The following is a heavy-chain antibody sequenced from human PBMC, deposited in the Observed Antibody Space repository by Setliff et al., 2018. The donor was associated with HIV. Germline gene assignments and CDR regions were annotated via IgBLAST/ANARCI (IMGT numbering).Heavy chain of an antibody. D-gene: IGHD3-10*01. CDR1: GASIGRRSDC. CDR3: ARDRRGYYYGSGSCYMDV. CDR2: FYYSWNT. Sequence: PSETLSLTCTVSGASIGRRSDCWGWIRQPPGKGLEWIGSFYYSWNTYYNPSLKSRVTISGDTSKNQFSLKLSSVTAADTAVYYCARDRRGYYYGSGSCYMDVWGTGTTVTVSS. V-gene: IGHV4-39*02. J-gene: IGHJ6*03.